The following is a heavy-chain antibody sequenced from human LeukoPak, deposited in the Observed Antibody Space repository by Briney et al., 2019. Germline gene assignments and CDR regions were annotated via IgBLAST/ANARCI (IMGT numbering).Heavy chain of an antibody. CDR1: GFTFDDYT. J-gene: IGHJ4*02. CDR3: SKGHYDVLTGYLFDY. Sequence: GGSLRLSCVASGFTFDDYTMHWIRQAPGKGLEWVSLISWDATTTYYADSVKGRFTISRDNSKNSLYLQMDSFRTEDAAFYYCSKGHYDVLTGYLFDYWGQGTLVTVSP. V-gene: IGHV3-43*01. CDR2: ISWDATTT. D-gene: IGHD3-9*01.